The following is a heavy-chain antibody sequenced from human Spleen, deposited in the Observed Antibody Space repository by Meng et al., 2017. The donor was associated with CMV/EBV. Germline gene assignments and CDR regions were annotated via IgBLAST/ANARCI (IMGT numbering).Heavy chain of an antibody. CDR3: ARVAVAAPLADY. V-gene: IGHV4-39*01. CDR1: GGSISSSSYY. J-gene: IGHJ4*02. Sequence: SETLSLTCTVSGGSISSSSYYWGWIRQPPGKGLEWIGSIYYSGSTYYNPSLKSRVTISVDTSKNQFSLKLSSVTAADTAVYYCARVAVAAPLADYWGQGTLVTVSS. D-gene: IGHD6-19*01. CDR2: IYYSGST.